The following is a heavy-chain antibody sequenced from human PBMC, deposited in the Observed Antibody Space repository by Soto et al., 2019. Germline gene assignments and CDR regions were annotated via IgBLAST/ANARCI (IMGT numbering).Heavy chain of an antibody. V-gene: IGHV3-53*01. CDR3: AREFRMEQWLAHDAFDI. D-gene: IGHD6-19*01. J-gene: IGHJ3*02. CDR1: GFTVSSNY. CDR2: IYSGGST. Sequence: PGGSLRLSCAASGFTVSSNYMSWVRQAPGKGLEWVSVIYSGGSTYYADSVKGRFTISRDNSKNTLYLQMNSLRAEDTAVYYCAREFRMEQWLAHDAFDIWGQGTMVTVSS.